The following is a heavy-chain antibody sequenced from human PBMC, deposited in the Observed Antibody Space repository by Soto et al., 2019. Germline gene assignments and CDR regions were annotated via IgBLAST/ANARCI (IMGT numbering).Heavy chain of an antibody. D-gene: IGHD3-22*01. V-gene: IGHV3-74*01. J-gene: IGHJ4*02. CDR3: ASLPYYYDSSGYSAPHDY. Sequence: GGSLRLSCAASGFTFSSYWMHWVRQAPGKGLVWVSRINSDGSSTSYADSVKGRFTISRDNAKNTLYLQMNSLRAEDTAVYYCASLPYYYDSSGYSAPHDYWGQGTLVTVSS. CDR2: INSDGSST. CDR1: GFTFSSYW.